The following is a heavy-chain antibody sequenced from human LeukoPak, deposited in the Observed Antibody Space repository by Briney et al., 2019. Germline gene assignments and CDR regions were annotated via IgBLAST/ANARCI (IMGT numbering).Heavy chain of an antibody. D-gene: IGHD3-10*01. Sequence: AASVKVSCKASGYTFTSYGISWVRQAPGQGLEWMGWISAYNGNTNYAQKLQGRVTMTTDTSTSTAYMELRSLRSDDTAVYYCARSIDRIYYGSGSYYNYWGQGTLVTVSS. CDR1: GYTFTSYG. J-gene: IGHJ4*02. CDR2: ISAYNGNT. V-gene: IGHV1-18*01. CDR3: ARSIDRIYYGSGSYYNY.